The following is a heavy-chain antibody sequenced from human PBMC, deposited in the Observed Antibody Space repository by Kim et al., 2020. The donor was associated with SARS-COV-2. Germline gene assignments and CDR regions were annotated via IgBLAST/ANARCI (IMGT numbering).Heavy chain of an antibody. CDR1: GGSFSGYY. D-gene: IGHD4-4*01. CDR2: INHSGST. V-gene: IGHV4-34*01. J-gene: IGHJ6*02. Sequence: SETLSLTCAVYGGSFSGYYWSWIRQPPGKGLEWIGEINHSGSTNYNPSLKSRVTISVDTSKNQFSLKLSSVTAADTAVYYCARGPTVTYYYYYGMDVWGQGTTVTVSS. CDR3: ARGPTVTYYYYYGMDV.